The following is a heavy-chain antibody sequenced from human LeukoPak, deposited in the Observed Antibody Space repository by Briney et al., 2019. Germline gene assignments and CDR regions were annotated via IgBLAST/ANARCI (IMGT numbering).Heavy chain of an antibody. D-gene: IGHD5-18*01. J-gene: IGHJ4*02. Sequence: GGSLRLSCAASGFTFSDYWMSWVRQAPGKGLEWVANIQQDGSEKYYVDSVKGRFTISRDNAKKSLFLQVSSLRGEHTAVYYCARDRGFSYGIDFWGQGTLVTVSS. V-gene: IGHV3-7*04. CDR3: ARDRGFSYGIDF. CDR2: IQQDGSEK. CDR1: GFTFSDYW.